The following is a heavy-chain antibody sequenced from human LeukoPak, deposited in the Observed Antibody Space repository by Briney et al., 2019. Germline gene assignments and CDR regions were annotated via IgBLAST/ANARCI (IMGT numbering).Heavy chain of an antibody. CDR2: IGSSSSI. Sequence: GGSLRLSCAASGFTFSSYSMTWVRQAPGKGLEWVSSIGSSSSIYYADSVKGRFTISRDNAKNSLYLQMNSLRAEDTAVYYCVRDSSGGDYWGQGTLVTVSS. CDR3: VRDSSGGDY. V-gene: IGHV3-21*01. CDR1: GFTFSSYS. J-gene: IGHJ4*02.